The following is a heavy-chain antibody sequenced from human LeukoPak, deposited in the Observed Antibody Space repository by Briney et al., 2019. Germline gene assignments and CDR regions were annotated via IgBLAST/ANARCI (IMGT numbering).Heavy chain of an antibody. CDR3: VKGVVVAASVWEYFQH. Sequence: GGSLRLSCSASGFTFSNYAMHWVRQAPGKGLGYVLIINSNGGSTYYTDSVKGRFTISRDNAKNTLYLQMSSLRAEDTAVYYCVKGVVVAASVWEYFQHWGQGTLVIVSS. CDR1: GFTFSNYA. D-gene: IGHD2-15*01. J-gene: IGHJ1*01. V-gene: IGHV3-64D*06. CDR2: INSNGGST.